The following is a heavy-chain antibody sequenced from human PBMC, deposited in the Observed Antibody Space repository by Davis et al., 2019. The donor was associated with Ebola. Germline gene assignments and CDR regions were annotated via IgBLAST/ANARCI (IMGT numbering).Heavy chain of an antibody. CDR1: GGTFSSYA. D-gene: IGHD3-10*02. CDR2: ISAYNGNT. Sequence: ASVKVSCKASGGTFSSYAISWVRQAPGQGLEWMGWISAYNGNTNYAQKLQGRVTMTTDTSTSTAYMELRSLRSDDTAVYYCAGMFGETYYYGMDVWGQGTTVTVSS. V-gene: IGHV1-18*01. J-gene: IGHJ6*02. CDR3: AGMFGETYYYGMDV.